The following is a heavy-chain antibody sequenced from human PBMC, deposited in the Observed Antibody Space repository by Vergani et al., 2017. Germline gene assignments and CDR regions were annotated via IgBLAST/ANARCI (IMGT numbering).Heavy chain of an antibody. D-gene: IGHD2-21*02. V-gene: IGHV1-2*02. CDR1: GYTFTSYA. Sequence: QVQLVQSGSELKKPGASVKVSCKASGYTFTSYAMNWVRQAPGQGLEWMGWMNPNSGGTNYAQKFQGRVTMTRDTSISTAYMELSRLRSDDTAVYYCARDLAYCGGDCYSNQHWGQGTLVTVSS. CDR2: MNPNSGGT. CDR3: ARDLAYCGGDCYSNQH. J-gene: IGHJ1*01.